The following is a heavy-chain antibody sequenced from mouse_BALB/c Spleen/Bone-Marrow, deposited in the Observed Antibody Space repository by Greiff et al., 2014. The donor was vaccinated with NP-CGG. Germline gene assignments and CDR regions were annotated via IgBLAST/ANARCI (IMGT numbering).Heavy chain of an antibody. CDR1: GFNIKDTY. D-gene: IGHD2-1*01. V-gene: IGHV14-3*02. Sequence: EVQLQQSGAELVKPGASVKLSCTASGFNIKDTYMHWVKQRPEQGLEWIGRIDPANGNTKYDPKFQGKATITADTSSNTAYLQLSSLTPEDTAVYYCAIYYGNYNAMDYWGQGTSVTVSS. J-gene: IGHJ4*01. CDR3: AIYYGNYNAMDY. CDR2: IDPANGNT.